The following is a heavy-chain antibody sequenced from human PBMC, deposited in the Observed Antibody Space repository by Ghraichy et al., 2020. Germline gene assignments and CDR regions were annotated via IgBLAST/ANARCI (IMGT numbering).Heavy chain of an antibody. V-gene: IGHV4-31*03. Sequence: SLNISCTVSGGSISSGGYYWSWIRQHPGKGLEWIGYIYYSGSTYYNPSLKSRVTISVDTSKNQFSLKLSSVTAADTAVYYCARWAEMATIDYWGQGTLVTVSS. D-gene: IGHD5-24*01. CDR2: IYYSGST. CDR1: GGSISSGGYY. CDR3: ARWAEMATIDY. J-gene: IGHJ4*02.